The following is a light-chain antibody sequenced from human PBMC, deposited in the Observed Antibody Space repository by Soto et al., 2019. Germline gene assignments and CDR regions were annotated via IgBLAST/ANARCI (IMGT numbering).Light chain of an antibody. V-gene: IGKV3-20*01. CDR2: GAS. CDR3: QQYGSSLFT. Sequence: EIVLTQSPGTLSLSPGERATLSCRASQSVSSNYLAWYQQKPGQAPRLLIYGASSRATGIPDRFSGSGSGTAFTLTINSLEPEEFAVYYCQQYGSSLFTFGPGTKVDIK. J-gene: IGKJ3*01. CDR1: QSVSSNY.